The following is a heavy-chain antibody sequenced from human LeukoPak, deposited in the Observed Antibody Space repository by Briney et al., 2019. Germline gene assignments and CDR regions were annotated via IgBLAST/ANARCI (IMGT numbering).Heavy chain of an antibody. CDR3: ASYSGIYSAFEI. V-gene: IGHV4-34*01. J-gene: IGHJ3*02. CDR2: INHSGST. CDR1: GGSFSGYY. Sequence: SETLSLTCAVYGGSFSGYYWSWIRQPPGKGLEWIGEINHSGSTNYNPSLKSRVAISVDTSKNHFSLTLNAVTAADTAVYYCASYSGIYSAFEIWSQGTLVTVSS. D-gene: IGHD1-26*01.